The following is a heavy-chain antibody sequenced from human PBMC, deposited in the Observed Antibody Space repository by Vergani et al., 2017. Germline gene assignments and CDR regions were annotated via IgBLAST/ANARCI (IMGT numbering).Heavy chain of an antibody. Sequence: VQLVESGGGVVQPGRSLRLSCAASGFTFSSYAMHWVRQAPGKGLEWVSYISSSSSTIYYADSVKGRFTISRDNAKNSLYLQMNSLRAEDTAVYYCARQPGYSSSWYLALDYWGQGTLVTVSS. J-gene: IGHJ4*02. CDR3: ARQPGYSSSWYLALDY. D-gene: IGHD6-13*01. CDR1: GFTFSSYA. V-gene: IGHV3-48*01. CDR2: ISSSSSTI.